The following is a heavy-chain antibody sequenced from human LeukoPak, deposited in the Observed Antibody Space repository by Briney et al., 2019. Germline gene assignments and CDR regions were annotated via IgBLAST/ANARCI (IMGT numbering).Heavy chain of an antibody. J-gene: IGHJ6*04. CDR3: ARDLSPEGMDV. V-gene: IGHV3-21*01. CDR1: GFTFSSYN. CDR2: ISSSSSYI. Sequence: PGGSLRLSCAASGFTFSSYNMNWVRQAPGKGLEWVSSISSSSSYIYYADSVKGRFTISRGNAKNSLYLQMNSLRAEDTAVYYCARDLSPEGMDVWGKGTTVTVSS.